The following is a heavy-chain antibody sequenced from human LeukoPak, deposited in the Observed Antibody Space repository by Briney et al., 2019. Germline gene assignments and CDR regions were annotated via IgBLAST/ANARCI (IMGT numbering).Heavy chain of an antibody. V-gene: IGHV3-74*01. D-gene: IGHD5-24*01. CDR3: ARSMVTIPIPGGY. Sequence: SGGSLRLSCTASGFTLSSYWMHWVRQAPGKGLVWVSRINSDGSSTSYADSVRGRFIISRDNAKNTLYLQMNSLRAEDTAVYYCARSMVTIPIPGGYWGQGTLVTVSS. J-gene: IGHJ4*02. CDR2: INSDGSST. CDR1: GFTLSSYW.